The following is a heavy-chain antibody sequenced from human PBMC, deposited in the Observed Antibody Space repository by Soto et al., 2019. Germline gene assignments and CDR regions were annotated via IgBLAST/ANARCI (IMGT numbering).Heavy chain of an antibody. Sequence: GGSLRLSCAASGFTFSSYGMHWVRQAPGKGLEWVAVIWYDGSNKYYADSVKGRFTISRDNSKNTLYLQMNSLRAEDTAVYYCARVHYYGSGSYYKTYYYYYGMDVWGQGTTVTVSS. V-gene: IGHV3-33*01. CDR2: IWYDGSNK. J-gene: IGHJ6*02. CDR3: ARVHYYGSGSYYKTYYYYYGMDV. CDR1: GFTFSSYG. D-gene: IGHD3-10*01.